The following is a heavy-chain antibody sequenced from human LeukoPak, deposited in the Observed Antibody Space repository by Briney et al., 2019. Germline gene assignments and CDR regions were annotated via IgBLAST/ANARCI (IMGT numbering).Heavy chain of an antibody. J-gene: IGHJ4*02. CDR2: ISSSSSTI. Sequence: GGSLRLSCAASGFTFSSYSMNWVRQAPGKGLEWVSYISSSSSTIYYADSVKGRFTISRDNAKNSLYLQMNSLRAEDTAVYYCARDLIYYYDSSGAFDYWAREPWSPSPQ. CDR1: GFTFSSYS. V-gene: IGHV3-48*01. D-gene: IGHD3-22*01. CDR3: ARDLIYYYDSSGAFDY.